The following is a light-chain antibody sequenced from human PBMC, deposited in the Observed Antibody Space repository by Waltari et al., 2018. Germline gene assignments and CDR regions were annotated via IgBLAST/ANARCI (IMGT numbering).Light chain of an antibody. J-gene: IGLJ3*02. CDR2: YDG. V-gene: IGLV3-21*04. CDR1: NIGSKG. Sequence: SYILTQPPSVSVAPGKTASLSCGGENIGSKGFHWYQQKAGPAPLVGIYYDGERPPGIPCRFSGCNSGKAATLTISRVEAGDEADYYGQVWYSVSYQWVFGGGTKLTVL. CDR3: QVWYSVSYQWV.